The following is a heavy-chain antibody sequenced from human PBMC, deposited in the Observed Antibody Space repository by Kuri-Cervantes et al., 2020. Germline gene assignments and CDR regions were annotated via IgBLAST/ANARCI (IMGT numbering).Heavy chain of an antibody. D-gene: IGHD1-26*01. Sequence: ASVKVSCKASGYTFTSYAMHWVRQAPGQRLEWMGWSNAGNGNTKYSQESQGRVTITADESTSTAYMELSSLRPEDTAVYYCARDGGYYGLDYWGQGTLVTVSS. V-gene: IGHV1-3*02. CDR2: SNAGNGNT. CDR3: ARDGGYYGLDY. J-gene: IGHJ4*02. CDR1: GYTFTSYA.